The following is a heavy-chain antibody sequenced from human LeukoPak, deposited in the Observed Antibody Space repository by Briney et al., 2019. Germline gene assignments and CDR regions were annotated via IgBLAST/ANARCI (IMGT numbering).Heavy chain of an antibody. D-gene: IGHD1-26*01. Sequence: GESLRLSCVASGFTFSDYWMTWVRQAPGKGLEWVANIKQDGSDKKYVDSVKGRFTISRDNAKNSLYLQMDSLRDEDTAVYYCARGGGDYCGQGTLVTVTS. CDR1: GFTFSDYW. CDR2: IKQDGSDK. V-gene: IGHV3-7*01. J-gene: IGHJ4*02. CDR3: ARGGGDY.